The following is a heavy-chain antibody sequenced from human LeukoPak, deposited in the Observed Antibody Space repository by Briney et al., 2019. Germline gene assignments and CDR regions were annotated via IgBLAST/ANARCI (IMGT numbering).Heavy chain of an antibody. V-gene: IGHV4-59*01. Sequence: SETLSLTCTVSGVSISSYYWSWIRQPPGKGLEWIGYIYYSGSTSYNPSLKSRVTISVDTSKKQFSLKLSSVTAADTAFYYCARYIVSYPHDAFDIWGQGTMVIVSS. CDR3: ARYIVSYPHDAFDI. CDR1: GVSISSYY. CDR2: IYYSGST. D-gene: IGHD1-26*01. J-gene: IGHJ3*02.